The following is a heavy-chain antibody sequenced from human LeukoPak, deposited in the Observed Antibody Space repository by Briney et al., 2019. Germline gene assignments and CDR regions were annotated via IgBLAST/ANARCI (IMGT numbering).Heavy chain of an antibody. D-gene: IGHD3-9*01. V-gene: IGHV3-30*03. CDR1: GFTFRKYG. CDR2: ISYDGDNK. CDR3: ARIFTYDILTGFGG. Sequence: PGGSLRLSCAASGFTFRKYGMHWVRQAPGKGLEWVALISYDGDNKYYADSVKGRFTISRDNSKDTLYLQMDSLRSEDTAVYYCARIFTYDILTGFGGWGQGTLVTVSS. J-gene: IGHJ4*02.